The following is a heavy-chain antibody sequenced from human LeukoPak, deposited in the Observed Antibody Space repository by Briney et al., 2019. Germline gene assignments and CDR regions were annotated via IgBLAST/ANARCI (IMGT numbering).Heavy chain of an antibody. Sequence: PGGSLRLSCAASGFTFSSYSMNWVRQAPGKGLEWVSSISSSSSYIYYADSVKGRFTISRDNSKNTLYLQMNSLRAEDTAVYYCARVPGYYFDYWGQGTLVTVSS. D-gene: IGHD7-27*01. J-gene: IGHJ4*02. CDR2: ISSSSSYI. CDR3: ARVPGYYFDY. CDR1: GFTFSSYS. V-gene: IGHV3-21*04.